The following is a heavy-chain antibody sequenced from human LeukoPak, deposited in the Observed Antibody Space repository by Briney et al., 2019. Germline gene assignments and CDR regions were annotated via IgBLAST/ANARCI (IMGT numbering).Heavy chain of an antibody. J-gene: IGHJ5*02. V-gene: IGHV3-30*18. CDR3: AKNPYYYGSGSINWFDP. Sequence: GGSLRLSCAASGFTFSSYGMHWVRQAPGKGLEGVAVISYGGSNKYYADSVKGRFTISRDNSKNTLYLQMNSLRAEDTAVYYCAKNPYYYGSGSINWFDPWGQGTLVTVSS. CDR2: ISYGGSNK. CDR1: GFTFSSYG. D-gene: IGHD3-10*01.